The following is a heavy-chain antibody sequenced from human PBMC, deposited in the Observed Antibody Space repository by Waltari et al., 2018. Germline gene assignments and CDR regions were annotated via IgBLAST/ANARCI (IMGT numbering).Heavy chain of an antibody. D-gene: IGHD4-17*01. Sequence: QVPLQESGPGLVKPSPTLSLTCTVSGGSISSGGYYWSWIRQHPGKGLEWIGYIYYSGSTYYNPSLKSRVTISVDTSKNQFSLKLSSVTAADTAVYYCARTLTGNTVTTPTPSEYWGQGTLVTVSS. CDR3: ARTLTGNTVTTPTPSEY. CDR1: GGSISSGGYY. V-gene: IGHV4-31*03. CDR2: IYYSGST. J-gene: IGHJ4*02.